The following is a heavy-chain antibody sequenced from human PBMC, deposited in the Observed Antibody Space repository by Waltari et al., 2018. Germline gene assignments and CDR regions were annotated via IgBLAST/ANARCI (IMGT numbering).Heavy chain of an antibody. CDR2: INSRSSTI. V-gene: IGHV3-48*01. J-gene: IGHJ2*01. D-gene: IGHD3-16*02. CDR1: GFTLTSYS. CDR3: ARDGAYYDYVWGSYPNWYFDL. Sequence: QLVESGGGLVQPGGSLRLSCAASGFTLTSYSMNWVRQAPGKGLEGVSYINSRSSTIYYAYSVKGRFTISRDNAKNSVSLQVNSLRAEDTAVYYCARDGAYYDYVWGSYPNWYFDLWGRGTLVTVSS.